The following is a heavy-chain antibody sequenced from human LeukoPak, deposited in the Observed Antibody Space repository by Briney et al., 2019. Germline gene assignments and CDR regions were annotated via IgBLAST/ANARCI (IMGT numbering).Heavy chain of an antibody. CDR3: VSFYETY. CDR2: VSYDGTNK. CDR1: GFTFSIYG. V-gene: IGHV3-30*03. D-gene: IGHD2/OR15-2a*01. Sequence: GGSLRLSCAASGFTFSIYGMHWVRQAPGKGLEWVAVVSYDGTNKFYADSVKGRFTISKDNAKNTVYLQMNSLRAEDTAVYYCVSFYETYWGRGTLVTVSS. J-gene: IGHJ4*02.